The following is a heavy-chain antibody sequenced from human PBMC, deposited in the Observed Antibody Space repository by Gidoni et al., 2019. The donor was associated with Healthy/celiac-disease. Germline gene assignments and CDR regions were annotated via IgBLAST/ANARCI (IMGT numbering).Heavy chain of an antibody. D-gene: IGHD6-6*01. Sequence: EVQLLESGGGLVQPGGSLRLSCAASGFTFSSYAMSWVRQAPGKGLEWVSAMSGSGGSTYYADSVKGRFTISRDNSKNTLYLQMNSLRAEDTAVYYCAKIKVYSSSFDYWGQGTLVTVSS. V-gene: IGHV3-23*01. CDR2: MSGSGGST. J-gene: IGHJ4*02. CDR1: GFTFSSYA. CDR3: AKIKVYSSSFDY.